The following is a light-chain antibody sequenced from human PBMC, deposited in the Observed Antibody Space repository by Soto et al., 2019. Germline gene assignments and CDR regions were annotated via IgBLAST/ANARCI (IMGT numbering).Light chain of an antibody. CDR2: SSS. CDR1: QRISTN. Sequence: DIEMTQSPPILSVSRGEGATLSCRASQRISTNLAWYQHIPGQAPRLLIVSSSRRPTDVPARFSGSGSGPDFTPTISSLQSEDSAFYYCPQYNNLHQTLGNGSKVDIK. J-gene: IGKJ1*01. CDR3: PQYNNLHQT. V-gene: IGKV3-15*01.